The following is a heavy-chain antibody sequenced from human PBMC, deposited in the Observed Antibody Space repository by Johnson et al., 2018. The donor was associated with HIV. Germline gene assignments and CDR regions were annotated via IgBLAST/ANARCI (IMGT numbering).Heavy chain of an antibody. V-gene: IGHV3-66*02. Sequence: VQLVESGGGLVQPGGSLRLSCAASGFTVSNNYMSWVRQAPGKGLEWVSVIYSGGSPYYADSVKGRYSISRDNSKITLYLQMNSLRAEDTAVYYCAQEEVVVAATQDDAFDIWGHWTMVTVSS. CDR1: GFTVSNNY. J-gene: IGHJ3*02. CDR2: IYSGGSP. D-gene: IGHD2-15*01. CDR3: AQEEVVVAATQDDAFDI.